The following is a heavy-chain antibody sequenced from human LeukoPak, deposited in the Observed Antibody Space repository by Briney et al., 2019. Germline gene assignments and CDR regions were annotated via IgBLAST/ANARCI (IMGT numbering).Heavy chain of an antibody. CDR3: ARENIGSRPFDY. D-gene: IGHD2-15*01. CDR2: IHTSGTT. J-gene: IGHJ4*02. V-gene: IGHV4-4*07. CDR1: GGSISNYF. Sequence: SETLSLTCTVSGGSISNYFWTLVRQPAGKGLEWIGRIHTSGTTNYNPSLKSRVTMSVDTSKNQFSLNLSSVTAADTAVYYCARENIGSRPFDYWGQGTLVTVSS.